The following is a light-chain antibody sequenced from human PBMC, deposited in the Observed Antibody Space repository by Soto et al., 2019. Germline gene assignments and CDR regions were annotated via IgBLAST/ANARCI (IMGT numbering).Light chain of an antibody. Sequence: DIQMTQSPASLSVSVGDRVTITCRASQSINNYLNWYLQRPGQAPKLLIRSASTLQRGVPSRFSGSGSRTEFTLTVADLQPDDFGTYYFKQSLTMPITFGHGTRLDIK. CDR1: QSINNY. CDR3: KQSLTMPIT. CDR2: SAS. V-gene: IGKV1-39*01. J-gene: IGKJ5*01.